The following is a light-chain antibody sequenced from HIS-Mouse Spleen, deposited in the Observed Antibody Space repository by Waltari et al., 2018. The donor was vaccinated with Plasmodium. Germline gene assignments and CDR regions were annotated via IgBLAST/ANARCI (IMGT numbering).Light chain of an antibody. CDR3: CSYAGSSTFV. CDR1: SSDVGSYNL. J-gene: IGLJ3*02. CDR2: EGS. Sequence: QSALTQPASVSGSPGQSITISCTGTSSDVGSYNLVSWYQQHPGKAPQLMIYEGSKRPSGVFNRCSGSKSGNTASLTISGLQAEDEADYYCCSYAGSSTFVFGGGTKLTVL. V-gene: IGLV2-23*03.